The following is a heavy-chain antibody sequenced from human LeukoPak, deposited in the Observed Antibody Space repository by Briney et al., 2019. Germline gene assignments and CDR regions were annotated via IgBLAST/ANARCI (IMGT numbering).Heavy chain of an antibody. J-gene: IGHJ4*02. CDR3: ARDRSFGSGSHFDY. CDR2: TFYRSKWNN. V-gene: IGHV6-1*01. CDR1: GDSVSSNSAA. D-gene: IGHD5-18*01. Sequence: SQTLSLTCAISGDSVSSNSAAWNWLRQSPSSGLGWLGRTFYRSKWNNDYALSVKGRITINPDTSKNHFYLQLNSVTPEDTAVYYCARDRSFGSGSHFDYWGQGTLVTVSS.